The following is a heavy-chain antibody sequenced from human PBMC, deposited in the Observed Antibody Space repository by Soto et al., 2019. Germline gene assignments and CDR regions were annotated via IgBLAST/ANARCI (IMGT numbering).Heavy chain of an antibody. CDR1: GGSISSYY. D-gene: IGHD1-26*01. Sequence: QVQLQESGPGLVKPSETLSLTCTVSGGSISSYYWSWIRQPPGKGLEWIGYIYYSGSTNYNPSLKSRVTISVDTSKNQCALKLSSVTAADTAVYYCARRVGATTRDAFDIWGQGTMVTVSS. CDR3: ARRVGATTRDAFDI. J-gene: IGHJ3*02. V-gene: IGHV4-59*08. CDR2: IYYSGST.